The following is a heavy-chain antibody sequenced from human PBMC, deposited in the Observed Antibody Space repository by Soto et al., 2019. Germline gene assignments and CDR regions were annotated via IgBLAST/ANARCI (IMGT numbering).Heavy chain of an antibody. V-gene: IGHV3-9*01. D-gene: IGHD6-19*01. CDR1: GFTFDDYA. CDR3: ANTVSSGWYPANFQH. Sequence: GGSLRLSCAASGFTFDDYAMHWVRQAPGKGLEWVSGISWNSGSIGYADSVKGRFTISRDNAKNSLYLQMNSLRAEDTALYYCANTVSSGWYPANFQHWGQGTLVTVSS. CDR2: ISWNSGSI. J-gene: IGHJ1*01.